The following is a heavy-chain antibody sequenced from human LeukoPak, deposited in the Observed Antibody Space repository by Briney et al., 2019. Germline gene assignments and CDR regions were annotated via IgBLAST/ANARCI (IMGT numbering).Heavy chain of an antibody. D-gene: IGHD5-18*01. CDR2: INPNSGGT. Sequence: ASVKVSCKASGYTFTAYYMHWVRQAPGQGLEWMGWINPNSGGTNYAQKFQGRVTMTRATSISTAYMDLNSLLSDDTAVYYCARDRSPAPGRSYGRGHLDYWGQGTLVTVSS. CDR1: GYTFTAYY. V-gene: IGHV1-2*02. J-gene: IGHJ4*02. CDR3: ARDRSPAPGRSYGRGHLDY.